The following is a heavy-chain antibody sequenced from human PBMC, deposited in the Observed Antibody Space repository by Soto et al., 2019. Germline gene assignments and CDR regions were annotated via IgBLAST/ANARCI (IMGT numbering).Heavy chain of an antibody. CDR2: ISYDGSNK. V-gene: IGHV3-30-3*01. Sequence: GGSLRLSCAASRFTFSSYAMHWVRQAPGKGLEWVAVISYDGSNKYYADSVKGRFTISRDNSKNTLYLQMNSLRAEDTAMYYCARENGYQGPRGPFDYWGQGTLVTVSS. CDR3: ARENGYQGPRGPFDY. D-gene: IGHD5-18*01. J-gene: IGHJ4*02. CDR1: RFTFSSYA.